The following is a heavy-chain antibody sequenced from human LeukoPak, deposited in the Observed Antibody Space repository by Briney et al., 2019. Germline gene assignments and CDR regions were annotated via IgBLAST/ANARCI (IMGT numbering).Heavy chain of an antibody. J-gene: IGHJ4*02. CDR3: ARDQTGFCSGSSCLGSTFDY. V-gene: IGHV3-30*03. CDR2: ISHDGSNK. Sequence: GGSLRLSCAASGFSFSNSGMHWVRQAPGKGLEWVAVISHDGSNKYYADSVKGRFTISRDNSKNTLYLQLNSLRAEDTAVYYCARDQTGFCSGSSCLGSTFDYWGQGTLVTVSS. CDR1: GFSFSNSG. D-gene: IGHD2-15*01.